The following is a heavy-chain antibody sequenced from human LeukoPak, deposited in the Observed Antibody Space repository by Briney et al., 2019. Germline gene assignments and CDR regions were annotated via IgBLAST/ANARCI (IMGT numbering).Heavy chain of an antibody. D-gene: IGHD3-22*01. J-gene: IGHJ3*02. CDR1: GFTFSSYA. Sequence: GGSLRLSCAASGFTFSSYAMSWVRQAPGKGLEWVSAISGSGGSTYYADSVKGRFTISRDNSKNTLYLQMNSLRAEDTAVYYCAKSLAYYYDSRGYYDHDAFDIWGQGTMVTVSS. CDR2: ISGSGGST. CDR3: AKSLAYYYDSRGYYDHDAFDI. V-gene: IGHV3-23*01.